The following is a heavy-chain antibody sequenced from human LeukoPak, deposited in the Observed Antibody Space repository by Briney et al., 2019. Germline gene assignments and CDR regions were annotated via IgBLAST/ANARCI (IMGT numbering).Heavy chain of an antibody. CDR3: ARAYSSGWLGTFDY. CDR2: IYTSGST. Sequence: PSETLSLTCTVSGGSISSGSYYWNWIRQPAGKGLEWIGRIYTSGSTNYNPSLKSRVTISVDTSKNQFSLKLSSVTAADTAVYYCARAYSSGWLGTFDYWGQGTLVTVSS. J-gene: IGHJ4*02. CDR1: GGSISSGSYY. V-gene: IGHV4-61*02. D-gene: IGHD6-19*01.